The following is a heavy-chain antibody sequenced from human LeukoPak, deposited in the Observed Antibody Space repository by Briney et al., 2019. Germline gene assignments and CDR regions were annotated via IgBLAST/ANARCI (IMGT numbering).Heavy chain of an antibody. CDR2: ISSNGGNT. Sequence: PGGSLRLSCAASGFTFSSYAMHWVRQAPGKGLEYVSAISSNGGNTNYANSVKGRFTISRDNSKNTLYLQMGSLRAEDMAVYYCARTPSLVSSGYLYYHGMDVWGQGTTVTVSS. V-gene: IGHV3-64*01. CDR3: ARTPSLVSSGYLYYHGMDV. CDR1: GFTFSSYA. J-gene: IGHJ6*02. D-gene: IGHD3-22*01.